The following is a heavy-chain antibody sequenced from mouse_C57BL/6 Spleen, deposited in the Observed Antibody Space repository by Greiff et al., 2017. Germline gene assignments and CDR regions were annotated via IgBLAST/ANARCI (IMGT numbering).Heavy chain of an antibody. D-gene: IGHD1-1*01. V-gene: IGHV1-80*01. CDR1: GYAFSSYW. J-gene: IGHJ2*01. CDR3: GRSGCSSSPDY. CDR2: IYPGDGDT. Sequence: VQLVESGAELVKPGASVKISCKASGYAFSSYWMNWVKQRPGRGLEWIGQIYPGDGDTNYNGKFKGKATLTADKPSSTAYMQLSSLTSEDSAVYFCGRSGCSSSPDYWGQGTTLTVSS.